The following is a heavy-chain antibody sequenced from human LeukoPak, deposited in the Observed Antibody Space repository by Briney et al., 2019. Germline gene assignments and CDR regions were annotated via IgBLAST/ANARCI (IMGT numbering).Heavy chain of an antibody. J-gene: IGHJ3*02. CDR3: ARDRGYSYGCDAFDI. D-gene: IGHD5-18*01. CDR2: IYYSGSI. CDR1: GGSISRGGYY. Sequence: SETLSLTCTVSGGSISRGGYYWSWIRQHPGKCLEYIGYIYYSGSIYYNPSLKSRLTISLDPSKNQLSLKLSSVTAADTAVYYCARDRGYSYGCDAFDIWGQGTMVTVSS. V-gene: IGHV4-31*03.